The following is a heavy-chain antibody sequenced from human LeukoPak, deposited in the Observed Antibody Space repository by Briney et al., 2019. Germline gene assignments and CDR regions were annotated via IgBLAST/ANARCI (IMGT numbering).Heavy chain of an antibody. D-gene: IGHD3-3*01. CDR1: GYTFTSYG. V-gene: IGHV1-18*01. J-gene: IGHJ4*02. CDR3: ARGGWYDFWSGYVYYFDY. CDR2: ISAYNGNT. Sequence: ASVKVSCKASGYTFTSYGISWVRQAPGQGLEWMGWISAYNGNTNYAQKLQGRVTMTTDTSTSTAYMELRSLRSDDTAVYYCARGGWYDFWSGYVYYFDYWGQGTPVTVSS.